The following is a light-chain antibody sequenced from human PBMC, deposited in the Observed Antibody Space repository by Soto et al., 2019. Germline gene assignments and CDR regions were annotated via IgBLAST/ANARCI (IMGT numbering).Light chain of an antibody. Sequence: EIVMTQSPATLSVSPGERATLSCRASQSVSSSYLAWYQQKAGQGPRLLIYGASSRATGIPDRFSGGGSGTDFTLTISRLEPEDFAVYYCQQYGSSPLTFGGGTKVEIK. CDR3: QQYGSSPLT. J-gene: IGKJ4*01. CDR2: GAS. CDR1: QSVSSSY. V-gene: IGKV3-20*01.